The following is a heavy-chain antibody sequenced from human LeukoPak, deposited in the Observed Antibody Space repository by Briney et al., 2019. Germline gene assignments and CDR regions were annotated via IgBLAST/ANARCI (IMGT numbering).Heavy chain of an antibody. CDR2: ISGSGGST. D-gene: IGHD3-22*01. V-gene: IGHV3-23*01. CDR1: GFTFSSYA. Sequence: PGGSLRLSCAASGFTFSSYAMSWVRQAPGKGLEWDSAISGSGGSTYYADSVKGRFTICRDNSKNTLYLQMNSLRAEDTAVYYCAKDPYYYDSSALEVAFDIWGQGTMVTVSS. CDR3: AKDPYYYDSSALEVAFDI. J-gene: IGHJ3*02.